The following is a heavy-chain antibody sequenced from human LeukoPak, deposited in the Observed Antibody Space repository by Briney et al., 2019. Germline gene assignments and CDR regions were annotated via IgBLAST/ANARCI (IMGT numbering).Heavy chain of an antibody. CDR2: INQDGSEK. CDR1: GFTFSSYW. D-gene: IGHD5-18*01. V-gene: IGHV3-7*05. Sequence: GRSLRLSCVASGFTFSSYWMAWVRQAPGKGLEWVANINQDGSEKNYVDSVKGRFTISRDNAKNSLCLQMNSLRAEDTAVYYCARDRGYSTFDMWGQGTMVTVSS. J-gene: IGHJ3*02. CDR3: ARDRGYSTFDM.